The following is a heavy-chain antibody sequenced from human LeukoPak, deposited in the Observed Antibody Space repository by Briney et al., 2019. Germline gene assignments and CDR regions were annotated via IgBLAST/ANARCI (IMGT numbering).Heavy chain of an antibody. CDR1: GFTFGAYT. Sequence: GGSLRLSCAASGFTFGAYTINWVRRAPGKGLEWVSCIFSRSESILYADSVKGRFTISRDNAKNLLYLQMDSLRVEDTAVYYCARDFFHSSESRPFDYWGQGTLATVSS. CDR2: IFSRSESI. CDR3: ARDFFHSSESRPFDY. J-gene: IGHJ4*02. V-gene: IGHV3-21*06. D-gene: IGHD3-22*01.